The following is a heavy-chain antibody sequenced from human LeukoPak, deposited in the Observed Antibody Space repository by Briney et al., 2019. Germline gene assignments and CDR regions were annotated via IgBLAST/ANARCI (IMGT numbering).Heavy chain of an antibody. J-gene: IGHJ6*02. CDR1: GGTFSSYA. CDR2: IIPIFGTA. V-gene: IGHV1-69*13. D-gene: IGHD3-10*01. Sequence: SVKVSCKASGGTFSSYAISWVRQAPGQGLEWMGGIIPIFGTANYAQKFQGRVTITADESTNTAYMELSSLRSEDTAVYYCARVGFDGSGSYYPYYYYGMDVWGQGTTVTVSS. CDR3: ARVGFDGSGSYYPYYYYGMDV.